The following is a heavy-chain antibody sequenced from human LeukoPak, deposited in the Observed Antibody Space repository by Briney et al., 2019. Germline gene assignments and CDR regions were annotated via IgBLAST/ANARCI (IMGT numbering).Heavy chain of an antibody. J-gene: IGHJ3*02. CDR3: ARGGIPGNSGVGDAFDI. V-gene: IGHV4-30-4*01. CDR2: IYYSGST. CDR1: GGSISSGDYY. D-gene: IGHD4-23*01. Sequence: PSETLSLTCTVSGGSISSGDYYWSWIRQPPGKGLEWIGYIYYSGSTYYNPSLKSRVTISVDTSKNQFSLKLSSVTAADTAVYYCARGGIPGNSGVGDAFDIWGQGTMVTVSS.